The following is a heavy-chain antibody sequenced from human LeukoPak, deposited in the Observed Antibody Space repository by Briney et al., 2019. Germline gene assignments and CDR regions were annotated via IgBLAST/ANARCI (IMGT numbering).Heavy chain of an antibody. D-gene: IGHD3-22*01. CDR1: GYTFTDHY. CDR2: INPNSGGT. V-gene: IGHV1-2*02. Sequence: ASVKVSCKASGYTFTDHYMHWVRQAPGQGLEWMGWINPNSGGTNYAQKFQGRVTMTRDTSISTAYMELSRLRSDDTAVYYCAREGAPYYYDSSGYNWFDPWGQGTLVTVSS. J-gene: IGHJ5*02. CDR3: AREGAPYYYDSSGYNWFDP.